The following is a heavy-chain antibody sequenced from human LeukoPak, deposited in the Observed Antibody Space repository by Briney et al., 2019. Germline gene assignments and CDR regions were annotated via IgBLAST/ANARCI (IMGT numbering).Heavy chain of an antibody. D-gene: IGHD6-19*01. CDR3: ARGGYCSSNSCQYIRIPVAGRLFDY. Sequence: GASVKVSCKASGYTFTSYYMHWVRQAPGQGLEWMGISNPSGGSTSYAQKFQGRVTMTRDMSTSTVYMELSSLRSEDTAVYYCARGGYCSSNSCQYIRIPVAGRLFDYWGQGTLVTVSS. V-gene: IGHV1-46*01. J-gene: IGHJ4*02. CDR1: GYTFTSYY. CDR2: SNPSGGST.